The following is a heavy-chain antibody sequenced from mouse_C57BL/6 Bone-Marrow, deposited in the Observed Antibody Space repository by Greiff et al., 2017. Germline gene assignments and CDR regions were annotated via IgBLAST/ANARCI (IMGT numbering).Heavy chain of an antibody. CDR2: IRLKSDNYAT. V-gene: IGHV6-3*01. CDR1: GFTFSNYW. Sequence: EVMLVESGGGLVQPGGSMKLSCVASGFTFSNYWMNWVRQSPEKGLEWVAQIRLKSDNYATHYAESVKGRFTISRDDSKSSVYLQMNNLRAEDTGIYYCTGGTTVVPYYFDYWGQGTTLTVSS. CDR3: TGGTTVVPYYFDY. J-gene: IGHJ2*01. D-gene: IGHD1-1*01.